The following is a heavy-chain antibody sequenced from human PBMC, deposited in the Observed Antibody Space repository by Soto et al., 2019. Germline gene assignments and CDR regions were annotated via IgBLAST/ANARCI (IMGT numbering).Heavy chain of an antibody. CDR2: IYYSGST. V-gene: IGHV4-30-4*01. Sequence: PSETLSLTCTVSGGSISSGDYYWSWTRQPPGKGLEWIGYIYYSGSTYYNPSLKSRVTISVGTSKNQFSLKLSSVTAADTAVYYCARRLGYCSGGSCYLPHDNWFDPWGQGTLVTVSS. D-gene: IGHD2-15*01. CDR1: GGSISSGDYY. J-gene: IGHJ5*02. CDR3: ARRLGYCSGGSCYLPHDNWFDP.